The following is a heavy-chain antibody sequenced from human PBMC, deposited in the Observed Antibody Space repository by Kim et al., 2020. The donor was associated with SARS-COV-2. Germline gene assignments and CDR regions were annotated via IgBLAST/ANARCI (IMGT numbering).Heavy chain of an antibody. V-gene: IGHV3-23*01. CDR3: AKDRAFTYYYDSSGCYFDY. Sequence: GRFTISRDNSKNTLYLQMNSLRAEDTAVYYCAKDRAFTYYYDSSGCYFDYWGQGTLVTVSS. J-gene: IGHJ4*02. D-gene: IGHD3-22*01.